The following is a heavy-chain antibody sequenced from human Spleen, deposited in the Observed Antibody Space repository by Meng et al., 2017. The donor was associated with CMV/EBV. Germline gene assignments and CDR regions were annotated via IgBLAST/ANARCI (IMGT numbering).Heavy chain of an antibody. CDR2: ISYDGSNK. CDR3: ARDPRQWLVPGYFDY. J-gene: IGHJ4*02. Sequence: SGFTFSSYAMHWVRQAPGKGLEWVAVISYDGSNKYYADSVKGRFTISRDNSKNTLYLQMNSLRAEDTAVYYCARDPRQWLVPGYFDYWGQGTLVPSPQ. V-gene: IGHV3-30*04. D-gene: IGHD6-19*01. CDR1: GFTFSSYA.